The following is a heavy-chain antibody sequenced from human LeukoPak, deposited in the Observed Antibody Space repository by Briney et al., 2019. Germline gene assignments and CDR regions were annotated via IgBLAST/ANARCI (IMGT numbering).Heavy chain of an antibody. Sequence: SETLSLTCAVYGGSFSGYFWSWIRQAPGKGLEWIGEINHSGSTNYNPSLKSRVTISVDTSKNQFSLKLSSVTAADTAVYYCARVPYRRTFDYWGQGTLVTVSS. D-gene: IGHD2-2*01. CDR2: INHSGST. V-gene: IGHV4-34*01. CDR3: ARVPYRRTFDY. CDR1: GGSFSGYF. J-gene: IGHJ4*02.